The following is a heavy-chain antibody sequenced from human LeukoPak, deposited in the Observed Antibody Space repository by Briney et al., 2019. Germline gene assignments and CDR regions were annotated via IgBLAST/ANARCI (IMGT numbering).Heavy chain of an antibody. J-gene: IGHJ4*02. V-gene: IGHV4-59*08. CDR2: IYYSGST. D-gene: IGHD1-26*01. CDR3: ARHSPGSLSGNYVLDY. CDR1: GGSISSYY. Sequence: PSETLSLTCTVSGGSISSYYWSWTRQSPGKGLEWIGYIYYSGSTNYNPSLKSRVTISVDTSKNQFSLKLSSVTAADTAVYYCARHSPGSLSGNYVLDYWGQGTLVTVSS.